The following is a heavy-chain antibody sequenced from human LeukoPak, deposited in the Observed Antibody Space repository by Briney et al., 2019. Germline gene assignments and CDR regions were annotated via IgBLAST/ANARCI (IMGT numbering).Heavy chain of an antibody. CDR2: INQDGSTK. CDR3: ARDMKGSLDY. D-gene: IGHD3-16*01. CDR1: GFTFSYAW. J-gene: IGHJ4*02. Sequence: SGGSLRLSCAASGFTFSYAWMAWVRQAPGKGLEWVANINQDGSTKQYVDSVRGRFTISRDNAKNSLYLQMNSLRDEDTGLYHCARDMKGSLDYWGQGTLVTVSS. V-gene: IGHV3-7*01.